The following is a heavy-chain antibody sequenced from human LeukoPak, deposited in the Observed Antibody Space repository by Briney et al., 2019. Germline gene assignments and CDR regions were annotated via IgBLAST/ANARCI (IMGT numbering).Heavy chain of an antibody. D-gene: IGHD2-2*01. Sequence: PGGSLRLSCSASGFTFITHAIHWVRQAPGKGLEHVSGISNNGDRTYYADSVKGRFTISRDNSKNTLYLQMSSLRAEDTAVYYCVKGACSTTSCHLDYRGQGTLVTVSS. CDR3: VKGACSTTSCHLDY. V-gene: IGHV3-64D*06. CDR1: GFTFITHA. J-gene: IGHJ4*02. CDR2: ISNNGDRT.